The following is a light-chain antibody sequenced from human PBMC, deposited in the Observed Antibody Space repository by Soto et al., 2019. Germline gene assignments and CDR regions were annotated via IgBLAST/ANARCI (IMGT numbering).Light chain of an antibody. V-gene: IGLV1-51*01. CDR3: DSWDNSLTVVL. CDR1: SSNIGSNY. J-gene: IGLJ2*01. CDR2: DNY. Sequence: QSLLTQPPSVCSAPGHRVAIACSGSSSNIGSNYVSWYQQLPGTAPKLLIYDNYKRPSGIPDRFSGSTSGTSATLAIAGLQTGDEADYYCDSWDNSLTVVLFGGGTKVTVL.